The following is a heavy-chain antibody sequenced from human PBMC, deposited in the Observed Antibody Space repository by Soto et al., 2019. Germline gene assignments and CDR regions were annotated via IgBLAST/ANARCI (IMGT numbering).Heavy chain of an antibody. CDR1: GGSISSYY. J-gene: IGHJ5*02. D-gene: IGHD2-2*01. CDR2: IYYSGST. Sequence: SETLSLTCTVSGGSISSYYWSWIRQPPGKGLEWIGYIYYSGSTNYNPSLKSRVTISVDTSKNQFSLKLSSVTAADTAVYYCARAIGYCSSTSCYKSGWFDPWGQGTLVTVSS. V-gene: IGHV4-59*08. CDR3: ARAIGYCSSTSCYKSGWFDP.